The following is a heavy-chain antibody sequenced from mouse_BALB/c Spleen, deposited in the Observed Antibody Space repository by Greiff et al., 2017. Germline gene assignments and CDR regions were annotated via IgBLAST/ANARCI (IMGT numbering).Heavy chain of an antibody. CDR1: GYTFTSYW. CDR3: ARSYYGSSYDFDY. D-gene: IGHD1-1*01. V-gene: IGHV1-69*02. Sequence: QQSCKASGYTFTSYWMHWVKQRPGQGLEWIGEIDPSDSYTNYNQKFKGKATLTVDKSSSTAYMQLSSLTSEDSAVYYCARSYYGSSYDFDYWGQGTTLTVSS. J-gene: IGHJ2*01. CDR2: IDPSDSYT.